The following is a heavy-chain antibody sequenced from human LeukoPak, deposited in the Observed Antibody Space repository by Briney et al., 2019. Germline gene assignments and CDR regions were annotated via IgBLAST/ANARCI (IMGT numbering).Heavy chain of an antibody. V-gene: IGHV3-53*01. Sequence: GRSLRLPCAASGFTVSSNYMNWVRQAPGKGLEWVSVIYGGGNIYYADSVKGRFTISRDNSKNTLYLQMNSLRAEDTAVYYCARGAGYNYPYYFDYWGQGTLVTVSS. CDR2: IYGGGNI. D-gene: IGHD5-24*01. CDR1: GFTVSSNY. CDR3: ARGAGYNYPYYFDY. J-gene: IGHJ4*02.